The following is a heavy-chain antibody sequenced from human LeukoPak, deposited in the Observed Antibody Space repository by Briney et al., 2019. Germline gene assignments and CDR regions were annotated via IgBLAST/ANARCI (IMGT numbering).Heavy chain of an antibody. J-gene: IGHJ5*02. V-gene: IGHV4-38-2*02. CDR1: GGSISSYY. CDR3: ARDGPPYCGGDCYLSWFDP. CDR2: IYHSGST. Sequence: SETLSLTCTVSGGSISSYYWGWIRQPPGKGLEWIGSIYHSGSTYYNPSLKSRVTISVDTSKNQFSLKLSSVTAADTAVYYCARDGPPYCGGDCYLSWFDPWGQGTLVTVSS. D-gene: IGHD2-21*02.